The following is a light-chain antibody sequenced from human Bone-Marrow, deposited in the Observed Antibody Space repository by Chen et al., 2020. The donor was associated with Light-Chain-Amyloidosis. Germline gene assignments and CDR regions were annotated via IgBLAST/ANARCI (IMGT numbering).Light chain of an antibody. V-gene: IGLV1-36*01. Sequence: QSVLTQPPPVSEAPRRRVTISWSGSRSNIGNNAVNWYQQLPGQAPILLIYYDDLLPSGISDRFSGSKSGTSASLAISGLQSEDEADYYCAAWDDSLNGWVFGGGTKLTVL. CDR1: RSNIGNNA. CDR3: AAWDDSLNGWV. CDR2: YDD. J-gene: IGLJ3*02.